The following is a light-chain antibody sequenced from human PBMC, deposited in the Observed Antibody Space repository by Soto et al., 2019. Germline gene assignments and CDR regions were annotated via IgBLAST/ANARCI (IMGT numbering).Light chain of an antibody. CDR1: SSNIGTGFD. V-gene: IGLV1-40*01. Sequence: QSVLTQPPSVSGAPGQRVTIPCTGTSSNIGTGFDVHWYQHLPGTAPKLLIYGNNHRPSGVPDRFSGSKSGTSASLAITGLQGDDEADYSCQSFDTSLGRSVFGGETKLTVL. CDR2: GNN. CDR3: QSFDTSLGRSV. J-gene: IGLJ2*01.